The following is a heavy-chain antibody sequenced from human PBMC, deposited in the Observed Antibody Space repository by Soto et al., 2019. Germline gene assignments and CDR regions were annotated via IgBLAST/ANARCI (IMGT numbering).Heavy chain of an antibody. V-gene: IGHV4-59*08. CDR2: IYYTGTT. J-gene: IGHJ4*01. D-gene: IGHD3-22*01. CDR1: GSPVKRYY. Sequence: SETLPLTCSVSGSPVKRYYVAWSRLPPGQGLQWVGYIYYTGTTSYNPSLKGRVTVSLDTSKKQFSLKLRSVTAADTAVYFCARLGGYYQAFDQWGQGALVTVSS. CDR3: ARLGGYYQAFDQ.